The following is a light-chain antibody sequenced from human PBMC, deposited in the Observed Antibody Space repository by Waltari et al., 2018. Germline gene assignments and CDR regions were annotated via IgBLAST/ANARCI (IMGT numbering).Light chain of an antibody. Sequence: DIVMTQSPSSLAVSLGVRATITCKSSHSVLYSPNQKNYLSLFHQKPGQPPHLLIYCASTRESGVPDRFSGSGAETNFTHTISSLQAQDVAVYYCQQHDTAPVTFGQGTKLEI. CDR3: QQHDTAPVT. CDR1: HSVLYSPNQKNY. V-gene: IGKV4-1*01. J-gene: IGKJ2*01. CDR2: CAS.